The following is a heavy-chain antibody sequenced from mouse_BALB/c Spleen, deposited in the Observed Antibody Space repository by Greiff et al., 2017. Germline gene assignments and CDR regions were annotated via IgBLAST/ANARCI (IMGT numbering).Heavy chain of an antibody. CDR1: GFNIKDYY. CDR3: ARARWFAY. V-gene: IGHV14-1*02. D-gene: IGHD3-1*01. Sequence: VQLKESGAEFVRPGALVKLSCKASGFNIKDYYMHWVKQRPEQGLEWIGWIDPENGNTIYDPKFQGKASITADTSSNTAYLQLSSLTSEDTAVYYCARARWFAYWGQGTLVTVSA. J-gene: IGHJ3*01. CDR2: IDPENGNT.